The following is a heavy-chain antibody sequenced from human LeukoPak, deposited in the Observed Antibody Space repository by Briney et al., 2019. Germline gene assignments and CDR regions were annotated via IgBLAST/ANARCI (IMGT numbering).Heavy chain of an antibody. Sequence: GGSLRLSCEVSGFTFSSYHMNWVRQAPGKGLEWVSSIGSSGSYIYYADSLTGRFTISRDNAKNSLYLQMNSLRAEDTAMYYCARRATTERGHSYGFDFWGQGTLVTVSS. CDR2: IGSSGSYI. D-gene: IGHD5-18*01. V-gene: IGHV3-21*01. CDR1: GFTFSSYH. CDR3: ARRATTERGHSYGFDF. J-gene: IGHJ4*02.